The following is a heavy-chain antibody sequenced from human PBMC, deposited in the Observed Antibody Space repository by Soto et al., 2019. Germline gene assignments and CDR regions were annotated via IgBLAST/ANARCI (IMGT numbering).Heavy chain of an antibody. D-gene: IGHD5-18*01. Sequence: EVQLVESGGGLVKPGGSLRLSCAASDFTFSNAWMNWVRQAPGKGLEWVGRIKSKIDGGTAAYAAPVKCRFTITRENSKSTLYLQMNSLKAEDTPVYYSTPEGYSYESDNAYWGQGTLVPVSS. CDR2: IKSKIDGGTA. CDR1: DFTFSNAW. J-gene: IGHJ4*02. V-gene: IGHV3-15*07. CDR3: TPEGYSYESDNAY.